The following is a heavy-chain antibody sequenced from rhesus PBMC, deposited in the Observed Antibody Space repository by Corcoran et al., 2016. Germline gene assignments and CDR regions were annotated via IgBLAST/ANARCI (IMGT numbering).Heavy chain of an antibody. D-gene: IGHD4-29*01. CDR3: ARETVAATVDYGLDS. Sequence: QVQLQESGPGLVKPSETLSLTCAVSGYSISSGYYWSWIRQPPGKGLEWIGYIPESRSPSYNPSLKRRVNMSRDTSTNQFSLKLSSVTAADTAVYYCARETVAATVDYGLDSWGQGVVVTVSS. CDR2: IPESRSP. CDR1: GYSISSGYY. J-gene: IGHJ6*01. V-gene: IGHV4-122*02.